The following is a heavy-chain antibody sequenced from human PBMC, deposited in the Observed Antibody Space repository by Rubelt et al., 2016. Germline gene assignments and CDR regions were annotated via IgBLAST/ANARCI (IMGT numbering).Heavy chain of an antibody. CDR1: GFTFSNYG. J-gene: IGHJ5*01. V-gene: IGHV3-33*01. D-gene: IGHD6-6*01. CDR3: ARDRVAVRGCFDS. Sequence: GRSLRLSCAASGFTFSNYGMHWVRQAPGKGLEWVAIIWYDGGNKYYADSVKGRFTISRDKSKNTLYLQMNSLRVEDTGVYYCARDRVAVRGCFDSWGQGTLVTVSS. CDR2: IWYDGGNK.